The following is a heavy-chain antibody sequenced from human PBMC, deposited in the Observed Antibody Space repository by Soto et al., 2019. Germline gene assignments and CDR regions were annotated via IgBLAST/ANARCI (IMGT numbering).Heavy chain of an antibody. V-gene: IGHV1-8*01. CDR3: ARVSSPLWFGDYSYYMDV. CDR1: GYTFTSYD. D-gene: IGHD3-10*01. CDR2: MNPNSGNT. J-gene: IGHJ6*03. Sequence: ASVKVSCKASGYTFTSYDINWVRQATGQGLEWMGWMNPNSGNTGYAQKFQGRVTMTRNTSISTAYMELSSLRSEDTAVYYCARVSSPLWFGDYSYYMDVWGKGTTVTVSS.